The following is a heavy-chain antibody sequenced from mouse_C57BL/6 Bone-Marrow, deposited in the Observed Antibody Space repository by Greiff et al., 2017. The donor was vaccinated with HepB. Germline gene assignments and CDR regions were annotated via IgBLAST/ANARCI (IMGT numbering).Heavy chain of an antibody. CDR1: GFTFSSYA. CDR2: ISDGGSYT. D-gene: IGHD1-1*01. V-gene: IGHV5-4*03. Sequence: EVKVVESGGGLVKPGGSLKLSCAASGFTFSSYAMSWVRQTPEKRLEWVATISDGGSYTYYPDNVKGRFTISRDNAKNNLYLQMSHLKSEDTAMYYCARWYYYGSSLFDYWGQGTTLTVSS. CDR3: ARWYYYGSSLFDY. J-gene: IGHJ2*01.